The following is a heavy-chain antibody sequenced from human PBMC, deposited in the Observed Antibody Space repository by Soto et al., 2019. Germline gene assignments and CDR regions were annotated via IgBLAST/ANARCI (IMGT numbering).Heavy chain of an antibody. CDR3: ARGGYSGYAR. V-gene: IGHV4-34*01. J-gene: IGHJ4*02. D-gene: IGHD5-12*01. CDR1: GGSFSGYY. CDR2: INHSGST. Sequence: QVQLQQWGAGLLKPSETLSLTCAVYGGSFSGYYWSWIRQPPGKGLEWIGEINHSGSTNYNPSLKSRVPISVATSKNQFSLKLSSVTAADTALYYCARGGYSGYARWGQGTLVTVSS.